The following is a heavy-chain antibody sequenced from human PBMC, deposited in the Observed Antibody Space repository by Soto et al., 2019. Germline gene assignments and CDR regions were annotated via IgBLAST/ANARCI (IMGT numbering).Heavy chain of an antibody. CDR3: ARGRHGWSPRGYWFDP. CDR1: GGSISSGYY. Sequence: SETLSLTCTVSGGSISSGYYWSWIRQPPGKGLEWIGEINHSGSTNYNPSLKSRVTISVDTSKNQFSLKLSSVTAADTAVYYCARGRHGWSPRGYWFDPWGQGTLVTVSS. J-gene: IGHJ5*02. D-gene: IGHD6-19*01. CDR2: INHSGST. V-gene: IGHV4-34*01.